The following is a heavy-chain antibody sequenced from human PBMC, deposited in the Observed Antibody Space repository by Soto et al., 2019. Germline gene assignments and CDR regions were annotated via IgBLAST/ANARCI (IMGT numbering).Heavy chain of an antibody. CDR2: IDNGGNT. CDR3: VNRSRLVAPT. J-gene: IGHJ1*01. Sequence: SETLSLTCTVSGRTFSINADFWYLAWIRQPPGKGLEWIGSIDNGGNTYYNPPLKSRVIISADTSKNQFSLSLNSVTAADTAVFSCVNRSRLVAPTWGQGTFVPVS. CDR1: GRTFSINADF. D-gene: IGHD2-21*01. V-gene: IGHV4-39*01.